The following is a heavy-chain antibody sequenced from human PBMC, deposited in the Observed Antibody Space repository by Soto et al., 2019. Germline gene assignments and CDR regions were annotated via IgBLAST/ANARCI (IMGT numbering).Heavy chain of an antibody. CDR3: ATSQHGWSRY. CDR2: IIPILGIA. CDR1: GGTFSSYT. J-gene: IGHJ4*02. Sequence: QVQLVQSGAEVKKPGSSVKVSCKASGGTFSSYTISWVRQAPGQGLEWMGRIIPILGIANYAQKFQGRVTITADKSTSTAYRELSSLRSEDTAVYYCATSQHGWSRYWGQGTLVTVSS. D-gene: IGHD6-19*01. V-gene: IGHV1-69*02.